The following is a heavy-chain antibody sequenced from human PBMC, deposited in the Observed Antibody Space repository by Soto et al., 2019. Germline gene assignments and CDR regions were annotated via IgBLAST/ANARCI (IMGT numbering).Heavy chain of an antibody. J-gene: IGHJ5*02. CDR2: MSPNSGNT. CDR3: ARGVKYGAYSRWFDP. V-gene: IGHV1-8*01. Sequence: QVQLVQSGAEVRKPGASVQVSCKASGYTFTSYDINWVRQATGQGLEYLGWMSPNSGNTGYVQKFQGRVTMTWDTSITTAYMELSSLRSEDTAVYFCARGVKYGAYSRWFDPWGQGTLVTVSS. D-gene: IGHD4-17*01. CDR1: GYTFTSYD.